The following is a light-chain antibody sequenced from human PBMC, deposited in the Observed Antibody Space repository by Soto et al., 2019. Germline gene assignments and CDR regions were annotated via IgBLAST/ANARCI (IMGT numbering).Light chain of an antibody. Sequence: DIQMTQSPSSLSASVGDRVTITCRASQGISNYLAWYQQKPGKVPKLLIYAASTLQSGVPSRFSGSGSGTDFTLPISSLQPEDVVTYYCQRYNSASTFGQGTKVEIK. CDR2: AAS. CDR1: QGISNY. CDR3: QRYNSAST. J-gene: IGKJ1*01. V-gene: IGKV1-27*01.